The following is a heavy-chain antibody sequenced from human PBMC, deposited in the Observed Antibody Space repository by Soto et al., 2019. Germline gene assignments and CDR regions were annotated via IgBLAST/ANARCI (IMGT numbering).Heavy chain of an antibody. D-gene: IGHD2-2*01. Sequence: VSCKASGGTFSSYAISWVRQAPGQGLEWMGWINPNSGGTNYAQKFQGWVTMTRDTSISTAYMELSRLRSDDTAVYYCARGDCSSTSCAFDIWGQGTMVTVSS. CDR2: INPNSGGT. J-gene: IGHJ3*02. CDR1: GGTFSSYA. V-gene: IGHV1-2*04. CDR3: ARGDCSSTSCAFDI.